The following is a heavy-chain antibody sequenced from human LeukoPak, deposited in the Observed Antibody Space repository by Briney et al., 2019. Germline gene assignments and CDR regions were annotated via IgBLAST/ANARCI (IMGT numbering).Heavy chain of an antibody. CDR3: ARDVVMTPSSMSRLFGERSAAGY. J-gene: IGHJ4*02. CDR2: ISVKTPNT. Sequence: GASLKLSPKASVSTLADYGISWVRQAPGQARECVGWISVKTPNTNYAQKLQDRVTLTTDTSTGAVFVDLRSLRSDVTVVYYCARDVVMTPSSMSRLFGERSAAGYWGQGTLVTVSS. D-gene: IGHD3-10*02. V-gene: IGHV1-18*01. CDR1: VSTLADYG.